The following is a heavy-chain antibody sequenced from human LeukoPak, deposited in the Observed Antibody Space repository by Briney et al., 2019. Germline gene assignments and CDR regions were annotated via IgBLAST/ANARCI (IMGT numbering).Heavy chain of an antibody. D-gene: IGHD2-15*01. CDR3: ARRRWFDY. V-gene: IGHV4-39*01. Sequence: SETLSLTCTVSGGSITSATYHWAWIRQAPGKGLEWLGSVYYTGNTHNNPSLQSRVTISVDTSKNQFSLMLNSVTAADTSVYYCARRRWFDYWGQGTLVTVSS. CDR1: GGSITSATYH. CDR2: VYYTGNT. J-gene: IGHJ4*02.